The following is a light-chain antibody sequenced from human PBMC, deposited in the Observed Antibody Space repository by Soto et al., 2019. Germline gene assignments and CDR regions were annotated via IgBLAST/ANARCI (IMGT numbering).Light chain of an antibody. V-gene: IGKV1-13*02. CDR1: QGVSRA. J-gene: IGKJ1*01. CDR2: DAS. CDR3: QEFNGEPHT. Sequence: AIQLTQSPSSLSASVGDRVTITCRASQGVSRALAWYQQSPGKSPKLLLYDASSLQSGVPSRFSGSGSGTYFTLTISSLQPEDFATYYCQEFNGEPHTFGPGTKVEI.